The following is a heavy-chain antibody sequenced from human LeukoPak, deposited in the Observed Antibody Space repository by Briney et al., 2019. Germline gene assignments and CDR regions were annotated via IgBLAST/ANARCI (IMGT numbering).Heavy chain of an antibody. V-gene: IGHV3-53*01. CDR1: GFTVSSNY. Sequence: PGGSLRLSCAASGFTVSSNYMSWVRQAPGKGLEWVSVIYSGGSTYYADSVKGRFTISRDNSKNTLYLQMNSLRAEDTAVYYCARGLTAHYYYYYMDVWGKGTTVTISS. D-gene: IGHD3-9*01. J-gene: IGHJ6*03. CDR3: ARGLTAHYYYYYMDV. CDR2: IYSGGST.